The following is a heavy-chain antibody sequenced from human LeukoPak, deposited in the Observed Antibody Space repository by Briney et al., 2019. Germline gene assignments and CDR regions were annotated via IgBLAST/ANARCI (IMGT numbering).Heavy chain of an antibody. CDR3: ARRSGYGDYQFDY. CDR1: GGTFSSYA. Sequence: SVKVSCKASGGTFSSYAISWVRQAPGQGLEWMGGIIPIFGTANYAQKFQGRVTITADESTSTAYMELSSLRSEDTAVYYCARRSGYGDYQFDYWGQGTLVIVSS. D-gene: IGHD4-17*01. V-gene: IGHV1-69*13. CDR2: IIPIFGTA. J-gene: IGHJ4*02.